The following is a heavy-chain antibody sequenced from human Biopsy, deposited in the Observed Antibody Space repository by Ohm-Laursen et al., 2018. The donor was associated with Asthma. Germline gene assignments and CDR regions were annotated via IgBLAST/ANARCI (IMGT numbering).Heavy chain of an antibody. J-gene: IGHJ5*02. CDR3: ARVLTTEEGDTWFDP. Sequence: ASVKVSCKASGYTLTSYYMHWVRQAPGQGLEWMGGIIPMFGTTKYTQKFQARVSITADEATSTVYMELSSLRSEDTAVYYCARVLTTEEGDTWFDPWGQGTLVTVSS. CDR2: IIPMFGTT. D-gene: IGHD4-11*01. CDR1: GYTLTSYY. V-gene: IGHV1-69*13.